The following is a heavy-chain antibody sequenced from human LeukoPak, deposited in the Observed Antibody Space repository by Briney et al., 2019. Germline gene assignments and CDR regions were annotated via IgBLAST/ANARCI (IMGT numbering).Heavy chain of an antibody. J-gene: IGHJ6*03. CDR3: AREQYQLLYGYYYMDV. D-gene: IGHD2-2*02. V-gene: IGHV3-20*04. Sequence: GGSLRLSCAASGFNFDDYGMSWVRQGPGKGLEWVSGINWNGGSKIYADSVKGRFTISRDNAKNSLYLQMKSLRAEDTALYYCAREQYQLLYGYYYMDVWGKGTTVTVSS. CDR1: GFNFDDYG. CDR2: INWNGGSK.